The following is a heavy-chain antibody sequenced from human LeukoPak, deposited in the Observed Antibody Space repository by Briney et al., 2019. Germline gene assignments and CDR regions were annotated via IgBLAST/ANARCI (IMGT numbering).Heavy chain of an antibody. D-gene: IGHD6-19*01. CDR3: ARRDSGWLQGPGRIYYFDY. CDR1: GGSISSYY. CDR2: IYYSGST. J-gene: IGHJ4*02. V-gene: IGHV4-59*12. Sequence: SETLSLTCTVSGGSISSYYWSWIRQPPGKGLEWIGYIYYSGSTNYNPSLKSRVTISVDTSKNQFSLKVSSVTAADTAVYYCARRDSGWLQGPGRIYYFDYWGQGTLVTVSS.